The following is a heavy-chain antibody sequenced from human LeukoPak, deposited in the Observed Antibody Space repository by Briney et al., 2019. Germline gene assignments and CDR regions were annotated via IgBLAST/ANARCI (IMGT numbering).Heavy chain of an antibody. V-gene: IGHV4-39*07. Sequence: SETLSLTCTVSGGSISNSSYYWGWIRQPPGKGLEWIGSIYYSGSTYYNPSLKSRVTISLDTSKNQFSLKLSPVTAADTAVYYCARVGQQLVHWFDPWGQGTLVTVSS. D-gene: IGHD6-13*01. CDR1: GGSISNSSYY. J-gene: IGHJ5*02. CDR2: IYYSGST. CDR3: ARVGQQLVHWFDP.